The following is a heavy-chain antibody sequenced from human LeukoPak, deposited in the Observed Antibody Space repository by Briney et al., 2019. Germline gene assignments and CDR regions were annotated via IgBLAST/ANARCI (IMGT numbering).Heavy chain of an antibody. J-gene: IGHJ3*02. CDR1: GFSFSNYA. CDR3: VNFSSGDASDI. D-gene: IGHD3-22*01. CDR2: ISSNGDIT. V-gene: IGHV3-64D*09. Sequence: PGGSLRLSCSASGFSFSNYAMHWVRQAPGKGLEYVSAISSNGDITYYADSLKGRFTISRDNSKNTLYLQMSSLRAEDTAMYYCVNFSSGDASDIWGQGTMVTVSS.